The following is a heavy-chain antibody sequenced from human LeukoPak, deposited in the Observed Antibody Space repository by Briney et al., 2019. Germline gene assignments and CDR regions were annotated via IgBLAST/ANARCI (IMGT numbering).Heavy chain of an antibody. Sequence: GGSLRLSCAASGFTFSSSWMSWVRQAPGKGLEWVTNIKPDGSEKYYVDSVKGRFTISRDTSKNTLYLQMNSLRDEDTAVYYCARDVVPSAAGIYYYYGMDVWGQGTTVTVSS. CDR3: ARDVVPSAAGIYYYYGMDV. CDR2: IKPDGSEK. CDR1: GFTFSSSW. V-gene: IGHV3-7*01. J-gene: IGHJ6*02. D-gene: IGHD3-10*01.